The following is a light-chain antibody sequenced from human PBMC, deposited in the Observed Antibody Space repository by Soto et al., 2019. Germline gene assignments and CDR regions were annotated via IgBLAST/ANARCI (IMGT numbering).Light chain of an antibody. J-gene: IGLJ2*01. CDR3: AAWDDSLNGVV. V-gene: IGLV1-44*01. CDR1: SSNIGRNT. Sequence: QLVLTQPPSASGTPGQRVTISCSGSSSNIGRNTVNWYQQVPGTAPKLLIYSNNQRPSGVPDRFSGSKSGTSASLAISGLQSEDEADYYCAAWDDSLNGVVFGGGTKLTVL. CDR2: SNN.